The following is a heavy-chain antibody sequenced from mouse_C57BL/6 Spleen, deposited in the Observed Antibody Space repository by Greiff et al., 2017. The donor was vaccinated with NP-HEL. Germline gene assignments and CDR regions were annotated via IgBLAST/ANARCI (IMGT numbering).Heavy chain of an antibody. CDR2: ISSGGSYT. CDR1: GFTFSSYG. Sequence: EVMLVESGGDLVKPGGSLKLSCAASGFTFSSYGMSWVRQTPDKRLEWVATISSGGSYTYYPDSVKGRFTISRDNAKNTLYLQMSSLKSEDTAMYYCARHECGYDYGFDYWGQGTTLTVSS. J-gene: IGHJ2*01. D-gene: IGHD2-4*01. CDR3: ARHECGYDYGFDY. V-gene: IGHV5-6*01.